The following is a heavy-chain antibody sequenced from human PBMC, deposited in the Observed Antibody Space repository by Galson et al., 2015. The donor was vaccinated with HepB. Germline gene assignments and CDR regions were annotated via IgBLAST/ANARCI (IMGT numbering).Heavy chain of an antibody. CDR3: ARDATTHYSGWYELATAEYFQH. CDR1: GFTFSSYS. V-gene: IGHV3-21*01. Sequence: SLRLSCAASGFTFSSYSMNWVRQAPGKGLEWVSSISSSSSYIYYADSVKGRFTISRDNAKNSLYLQMNSLRAEDTAVYYCARDATTHYSGWYELATAEYFQHWGQGTLVTVSS. D-gene: IGHD6-19*01. J-gene: IGHJ1*01. CDR2: ISSSSSYI.